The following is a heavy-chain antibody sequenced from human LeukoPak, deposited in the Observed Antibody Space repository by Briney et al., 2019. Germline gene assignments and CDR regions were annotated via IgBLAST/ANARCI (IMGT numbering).Heavy chain of an antibody. CDR2: IKQDGSEK. D-gene: IGHD1-1*01. CDR1: GFTFSSYW. CDR3: AKDAMATGRGELDF. V-gene: IGHV3-7*01. J-gene: IGHJ4*02. Sequence: GGSLRLSCAASGFTFSSYWMSWVRQAPGKGLEWVAFIKQDGSEKDYLDSVKGRFTISRDNAKNSLYLQMNSLRAEDTAVFYCAKDAMATGRGELDFWGQGTLVTVSS.